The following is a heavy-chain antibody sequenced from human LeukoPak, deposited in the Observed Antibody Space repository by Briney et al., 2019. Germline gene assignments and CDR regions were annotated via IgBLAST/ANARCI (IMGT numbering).Heavy chain of an antibody. CDR2: ISGSGGST. D-gene: IGHD6-19*01. J-gene: IGHJ4*02. CDR1: GFTFSTYA. CDR3: ARGGLGSAFDN. Sequence: PGGSLRLSCAASGFTFSTYALSWVRRAPGKGLECVSAISGSGGSTYSADSLKGRFTISRDNSKNSLYLQKDSLRADDTAVFYCARGGLGSAFDNWGQGTLVTVSS. V-gene: IGHV3-23*01.